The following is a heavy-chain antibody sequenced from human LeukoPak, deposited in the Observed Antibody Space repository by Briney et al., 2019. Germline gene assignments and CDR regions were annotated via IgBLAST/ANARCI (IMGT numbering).Heavy chain of an antibody. CDR2: IGVRGDT. CDR1: GFSFRTYD. Sequence: AGGSLRLSYAASGFSFRTYDMHWVRQGTGKGLEWVSGIGVRGDTHYPGSVKGRFTTSRENAENSLYLQMNSLRVEDTAVYYCARAARFLESTGAHAFDLWGQGTMVTVSS. J-gene: IGHJ3*01. V-gene: IGHV3-13*01. CDR3: ARAARFLESTGAHAFDL. D-gene: IGHD2-8*02.